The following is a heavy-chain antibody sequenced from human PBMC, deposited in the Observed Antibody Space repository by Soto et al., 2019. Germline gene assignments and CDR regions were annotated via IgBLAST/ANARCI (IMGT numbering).Heavy chain of an antibody. Sequence: GESLKISCKGSGYSFTSYWIGWGRQRPGKGLELMGIFYPGDSDTRYSPSFQGQVTISADKSISTANLQWSSLKASDTAMYYCARQYKQLDAFDIWGQGTMVTVSS. D-gene: IGHD6-6*01. CDR1: GYSFTSYW. CDR2: FYPGDSDT. V-gene: IGHV5-51*01. CDR3: ARQYKQLDAFDI. J-gene: IGHJ3*02.